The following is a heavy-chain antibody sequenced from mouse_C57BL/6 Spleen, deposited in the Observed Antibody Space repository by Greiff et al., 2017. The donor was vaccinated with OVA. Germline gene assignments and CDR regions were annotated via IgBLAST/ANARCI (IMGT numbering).Heavy chain of an antibody. CDR3: VRQPLLTGLDY. J-gene: IGHJ2*01. CDR2: IRSKSNNYAT. CDR1: GFSFNTYA. Sequence: EAGGGLVQPKGSLKLSCAASGFSFNTYAMNWVRQAPGKGLEWVARIRSKSNNYATYYADSVKDRFTISRDDSESMLYLQMNNLKTEDTAMYYCVRQPLLTGLDYWGQGTTLTVSS. D-gene: IGHD4-1*01. V-gene: IGHV10-1*01.